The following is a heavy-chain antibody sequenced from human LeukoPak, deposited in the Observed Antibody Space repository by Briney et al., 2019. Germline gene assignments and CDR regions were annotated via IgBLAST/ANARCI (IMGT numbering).Heavy chain of an antibody. CDR3: ARRLCGIGTCYKFDY. CDR2: IKEDGSEK. D-gene: IGHD2-15*01. Sequence: PGGSLRLSCAAAAFTFKSYWMSWARQAPGKWLEWVASIKEDGSEKYYVDSVKGRFTISRDNAENSLYLQMNSLRAEDTAVYFCARRLCGIGTCYKFDYWGQGTLVTVSS. J-gene: IGHJ4*02. CDR1: AFTFKSYW. V-gene: IGHV3-7*01.